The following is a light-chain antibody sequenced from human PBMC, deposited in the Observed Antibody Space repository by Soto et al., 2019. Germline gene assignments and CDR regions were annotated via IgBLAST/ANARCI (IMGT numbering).Light chain of an antibody. CDR3: QQYNSYSPWT. V-gene: IGKV1-9*01. Sequence: IQLTQSPSSLSASVGDRVTITCRASQAITGYVAWYQQNPGQAPKLLIYAASTLQSGVPSRFSGSGSGTDFTLTISSLHPTDFATYFCQQYNSYSPWTFGQGTKVEIK. J-gene: IGKJ1*01. CDR2: AAS. CDR1: QAITGY.